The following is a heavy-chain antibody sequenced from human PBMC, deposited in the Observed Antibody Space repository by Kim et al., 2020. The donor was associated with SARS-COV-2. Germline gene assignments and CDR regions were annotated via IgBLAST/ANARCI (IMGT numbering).Heavy chain of an antibody. CDR3: ARAGIAAAGTHSYYYYYYGMDV. V-gene: IGHV4-59*13. CDR2: IYNSGST. CDR1: GGSISSYY. Sequence: SETLSLTCTVSGGSISSYYWSWIRQPPGKGLEWIGYIYNSGSTNYNPSLKSRVTISVDTSKNQFSLKLSAVTAADTAVYYCARAGIAAAGTHSYYYYYYGMDVWVQGTTVTVSS. J-gene: IGHJ6*02. D-gene: IGHD6-13*01.